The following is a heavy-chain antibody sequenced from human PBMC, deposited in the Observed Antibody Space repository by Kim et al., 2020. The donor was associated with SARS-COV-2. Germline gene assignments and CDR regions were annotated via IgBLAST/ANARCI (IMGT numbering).Heavy chain of an antibody. Sequence: CADPVRGRFARSRDNSENTLFLQMNSLRAEATAVYYCAKDSPWRTDYWGQGTLVTVSS. V-gene: IGHV3-23*01. CDR3: AKDSPWRTDY. J-gene: IGHJ4*02.